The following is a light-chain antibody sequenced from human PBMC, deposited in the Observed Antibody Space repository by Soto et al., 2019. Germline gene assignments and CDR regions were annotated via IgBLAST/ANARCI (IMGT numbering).Light chain of an antibody. CDR2: KAS. J-gene: IGKJ1*01. CDR1: QSISSW. Sequence: DIQMTQSPSTLSASVGDRVTITCRASQSISSWLAWYQQKPGKAPKLLIYKASSLESGVPSRFSGSGSGREFTLTISSLQPEYVATYHCQQYNSYSPVSYGQGNKVYIK. V-gene: IGKV1-5*03. CDR3: QQYNSYSPVS.